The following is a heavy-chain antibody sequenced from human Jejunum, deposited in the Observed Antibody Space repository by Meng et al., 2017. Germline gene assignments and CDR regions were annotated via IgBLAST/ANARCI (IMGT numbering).Heavy chain of an antibody. D-gene: IGHD6-6*01. CDR3: AREYSSYPDY. CDR2: MSPNSGNT. CDR1: GYTFTNYN. V-gene: IGHV1-8*01. J-gene: IGHJ4*02. Sequence: QLVQSWNELKKPGASVKVSCWASGYTFTNYNIHWMRQATGQGLEWMGWMSPNSGNTGYAQKFQGRVTMTRSTSISTAYMELSSLRFEDTAVYYCAREYSSYPDYWGQGTLVTVSS.